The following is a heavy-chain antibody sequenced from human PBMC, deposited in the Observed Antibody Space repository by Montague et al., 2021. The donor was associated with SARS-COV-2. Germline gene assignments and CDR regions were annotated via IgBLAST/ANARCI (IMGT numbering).Heavy chain of an antibody. V-gene: IGHV4-39*01. J-gene: IGHJ4*02. Sequence: SETLSLTCTVSGGSVRSSNDCWGWIRQPPGKGLDWIANFYYSGNTYYNPSLKSRVTISVDTSNNQFSLKLSSATAADTAVYYCARGPKMYGELADYWGQGTLVTVSS. D-gene: IGHD4-17*01. CDR2: FYYSGNT. CDR3: ARGPKMYGELADY. CDR1: GGSVRSSNDC.